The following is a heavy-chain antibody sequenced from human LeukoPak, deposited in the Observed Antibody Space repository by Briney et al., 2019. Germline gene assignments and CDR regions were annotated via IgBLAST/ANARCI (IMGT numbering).Heavy chain of an antibody. J-gene: IGHJ4*02. D-gene: IGHD5-12*01. Sequence: GGSLRLSCAASGFTFSSYGMHWVRQAPGKGLEWVAVIWYDGSNKYYADSVKGRFTISRDNSKNTLYLQMNSLRAKDTAVYYCARGGYSGYEQVDYWGQGTLVTVSS. V-gene: IGHV3-33*01. CDR3: ARGGYSGYEQVDY. CDR1: GFTFSSYG. CDR2: IWYDGSNK.